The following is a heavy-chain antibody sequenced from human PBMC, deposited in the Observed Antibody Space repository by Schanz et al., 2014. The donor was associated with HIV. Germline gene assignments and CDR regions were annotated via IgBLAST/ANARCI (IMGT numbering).Heavy chain of an antibody. Sequence: VQVVESGGGLVKPGGSLRLSCAASGFTFSSYSMNWVRQAPGKGLEWVSSISSSSSYIYYADSMKGRFTISRDNAKNSLYLQMNSLRAEDTAVYYCVRVRSPRVKIVVVMDYYYYAMDVWGQGTTVTVSS. CDR1: GFTFSSYS. CDR2: ISSSSSYI. D-gene: IGHD3-22*01. J-gene: IGHJ6*02. CDR3: VRVRSPRVKIVVVMDYYYYAMDV. V-gene: IGHV3-21*01.